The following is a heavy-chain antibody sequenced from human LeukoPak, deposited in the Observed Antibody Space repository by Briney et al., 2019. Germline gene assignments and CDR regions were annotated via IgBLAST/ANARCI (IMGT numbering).Heavy chain of an antibody. Sequence: GGSLRLSCAASGFTFSSYWMHWVRQAPGKGLEWVSTISSGSGVSTYYADPVKGRFTISRDNSKNTLYLQINSLRAEDTGVYFCVGVRYSYGFSDYWGQGTLVTVSS. CDR3: VGVRYSYGFSDY. D-gene: IGHD5-18*01. CDR1: GFTFSSYW. CDR2: ISSGSGVST. V-gene: IGHV3-23*01. J-gene: IGHJ4*02.